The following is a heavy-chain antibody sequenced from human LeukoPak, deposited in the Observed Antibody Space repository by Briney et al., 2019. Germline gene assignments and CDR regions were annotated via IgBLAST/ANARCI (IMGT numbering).Heavy chain of an antibody. V-gene: IGHV4-34*01. D-gene: IGHD3-10*01. Sequence: SETLSLTCAVYGGSFSGYYWSWIRQPPGKGLEWIGEINHSGSTNYNPSLKSRVTISVDTSKNQFSLKLRSVTAADTAVYYCARSYGSGSYEYYFDYWGQGTLVTVSS. CDR1: GGSFSGYY. CDR3: ARSYGSGSYEYYFDY. CDR2: INHSGST. J-gene: IGHJ4*02.